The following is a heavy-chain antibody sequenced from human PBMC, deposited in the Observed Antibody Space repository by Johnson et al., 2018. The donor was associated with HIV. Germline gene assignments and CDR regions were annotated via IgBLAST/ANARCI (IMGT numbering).Heavy chain of an antibody. J-gene: IGHJ3*02. V-gene: IGHV3-7*01. CDR1: GFTFNNAW. D-gene: IGHD3-3*01. CDR3: ATDRYYNFWSGSGHAAFDI. CDR2: INQGGSEK. Sequence: EVQLVESGGGLVQPGGSLRLSCAASGFTFNNAWMSWVRQAPGRGLEWVANINQGGSEKYYVDSVKGRFTISRDNAKNSLYLQMNNLRVEDTAVYYCATDRYYNFWSGSGHAAFDIWGQGTMVTVSS.